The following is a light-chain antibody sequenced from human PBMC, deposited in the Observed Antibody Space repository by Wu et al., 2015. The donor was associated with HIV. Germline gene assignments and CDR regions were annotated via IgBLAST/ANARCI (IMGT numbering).Light chain of an antibody. CDR1: RSVSSA. J-gene: IGKJ5*01. CDR2: DAS. CDR3: QQHASWPLT. V-gene: IGKV3-11*01. Sequence: EIVLTQSPAALSISPGERATLSCRASRSVSSAVAWYQQKPGQAPRLLIYDASNRATGIPARFTGGGSGTDYSPTISSLEPEDFAVYYCQQHASWPLTFGQGTRLEIK.